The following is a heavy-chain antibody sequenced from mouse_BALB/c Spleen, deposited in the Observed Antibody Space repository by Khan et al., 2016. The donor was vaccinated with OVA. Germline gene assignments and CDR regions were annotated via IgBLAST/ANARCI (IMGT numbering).Heavy chain of an antibody. CDR2: INPYNDGT. Sequence: QLQQSGPELVKPGASVKMSCKASGYTFTSYVMHWVKQKPGQGLEWIGYINPYNDGTKYNEKFKGKATLTSDKSSGTSCMELSSLTSEDSAVYFCARSTYYGNPYAMDYWGQGTSVTVSS. CDR3: ARSTYYGNPYAMDY. D-gene: IGHD2-10*01. V-gene: IGHV1S136*01. J-gene: IGHJ4*01. CDR1: GYTFTSYV.